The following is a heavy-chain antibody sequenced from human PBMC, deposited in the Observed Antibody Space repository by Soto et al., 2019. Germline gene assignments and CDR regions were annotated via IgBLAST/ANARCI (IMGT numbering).Heavy chain of an antibody. CDR1: GFTFTSSA. D-gene: IGHD6-13*01. J-gene: IGHJ4*02. CDR2: IVVGSGNT. V-gene: IGHV1-58*01. CDR3: AAYSIGAAGPFDY. Sequence: ASVKVSCKASGFTFTSSAVQWVRQARGQLLEWIGLIVVGSGNTNYAQKFQERVTITRDMSTSTAYMELSSLRSEDTAVYYCAAYSIGAAGPFDYWGQGTLVTVSS.